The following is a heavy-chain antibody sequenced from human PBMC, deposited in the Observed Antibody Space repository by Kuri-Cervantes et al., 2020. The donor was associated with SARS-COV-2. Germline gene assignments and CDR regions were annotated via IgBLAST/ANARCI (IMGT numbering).Heavy chain of an antibody. CDR1: EFTFSSYS. J-gene: IGHJ3*02. CDR3: ARCPSSSWYSDAFDI. Sequence: GESLKISCAASEFTFSSYSMNWVRQAPGKGLEWVSYISSSSSTIYYADSVKGRFTISRDNAKKSLYLQINSLRAEDTAVYYCARCPSSSWYSDAFDIWGQGTMVTVSS. D-gene: IGHD6-13*01. CDR2: ISSSSSTI. V-gene: IGHV3-48*01.